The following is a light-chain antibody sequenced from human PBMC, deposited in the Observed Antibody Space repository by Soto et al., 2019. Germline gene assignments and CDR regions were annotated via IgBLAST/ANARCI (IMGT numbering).Light chain of an antibody. Sequence: EIVLTQSPASVSLSPGGRATLSCRASRTVNSQLAWYQQKPGQAPRLLIYDTFNRAAGIPARFSGSETGTDFTLTISSLEPEDFAVYYCQQRSDWPLTFGQGTRLEIK. CDR2: DTF. V-gene: IGKV3-11*01. CDR3: QQRSDWPLT. CDR1: RTVNSQ. J-gene: IGKJ5*01.